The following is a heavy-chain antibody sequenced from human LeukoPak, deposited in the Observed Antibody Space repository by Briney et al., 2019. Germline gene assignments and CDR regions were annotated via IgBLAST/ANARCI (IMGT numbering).Heavy chain of an antibody. V-gene: IGHV4-34*01. D-gene: IGHD6-13*01. J-gene: IGHJ6*03. CDR3: ARAWGAAAGTGYYYMDV. Sequence: PSETLSLTCAVYGGSFSGYYWSWIRPPPGKGLEWIGEINHSGSTNYNPSLKSRVTISVDTSKNQFSLKLSSVTAADTAVYYCARAWGAAAGTGYYYMDVWGKGTTVTVSS. CDR2: INHSGST. CDR1: GGSFSGYY.